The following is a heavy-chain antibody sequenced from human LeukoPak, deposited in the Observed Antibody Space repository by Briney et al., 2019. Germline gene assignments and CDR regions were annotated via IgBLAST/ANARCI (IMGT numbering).Heavy chain of an antibody. CDR2: ITSSSSTI. J-gene: IGHJ4*02. Sequence: GGSLRLSCAVSGITLSNYGMSWVRQAPGKGLEWVSYITSSSSTIYYADSVKGRFTISRDNARSSLYLQMNSLRAEDTAVYYCARVRGSYSADYWGQGTLVTVSS. CDR1: GITLSNYG. D-gene: IGHD1-26*01. CDR3: ARVRGSYSADY. V-gene: IGHV3-48*04.